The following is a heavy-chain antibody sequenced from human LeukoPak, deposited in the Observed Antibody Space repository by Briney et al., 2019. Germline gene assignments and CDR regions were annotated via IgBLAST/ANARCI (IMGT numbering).Heavy chain of an antibody. CDR3: ARDWKTNSFDY. J-gene: IGHJ4*02. Sequence: GGSLTLSCAASEFTFTTYGMHWVRQAPGKGLEWVAFIYYDGSNIYYADYVKGRFTISRDISKNTLYLQMDSLRAEDTAIYYCARDWKTNSFDYWGQGTLVTVSS. CDR2: IYYDGSNI. V-gene: IGHV3-33*01. D-gene: IGHD1-1*01. CDR1: EFTFTTYG.